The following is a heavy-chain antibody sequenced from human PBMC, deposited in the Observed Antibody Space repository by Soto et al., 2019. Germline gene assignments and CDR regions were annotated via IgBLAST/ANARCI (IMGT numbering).Heavy chain of an antibody. CDR3: ARANYDYVWGSYRYNWFDP. CDR1: GGAFSSYA. Sequence: ASVKVSCKGSGGAFSSYAISWVRQAPGQGLEWMGGIIPIFGTANYAQKFQGRVTITAAESTSTAYMELSSLRSEDTAVYYCARANYDYVWGSYRYNWFDPWGQGTLVTVSS. CDR2: IIPIFGTA. J-gene: IGHJ5*02. D-gene: IGHD3-16*02. V-gene: IGHV1-69*13.